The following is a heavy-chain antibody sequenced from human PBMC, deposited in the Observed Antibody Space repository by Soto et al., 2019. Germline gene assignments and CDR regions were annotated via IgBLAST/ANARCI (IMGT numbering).Heavy chain of an antibody. J-gene: IGHJ5*02. CDR3: ARVLGAYCSGGSCDNPDWFDP. V-gene: IGHV1-69*01. CDR1: GGTFSSSA. D-gene: IGHD2-15*01. Sequence: QVQLVQSGAEVKKPGSSVKVSCKSSGGTFSSSAISWVRQAPGQGLEWMGGIIPIFGTANYAQKFQGRVTITADESTSTAYRELSSLRSEDTAVYYCARVLGAYCSGGSCDNPDWFDPWGQGTLVTVSS. CDR2: IIPIFGTA.